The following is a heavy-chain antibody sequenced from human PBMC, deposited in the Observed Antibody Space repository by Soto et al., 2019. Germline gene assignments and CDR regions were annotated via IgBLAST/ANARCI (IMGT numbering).Heavy chain of an antibody. CDR3: ANSGYCSGGSCSGPSSYGMDV. D-gene: IGHD2-15*01. J-gene: IGHJ6*02. V-gene: IGHV1-69*01. CDR2: IIPIFGTA. CDR1: GGTFSSYA. Sequence: QVQLVQSGAEVKKPGSSVKVSCKASGGTFSSYAISWVRQAPGQGLEWMGGIIPIFGTANYAQKFQGRVTITADESTSTAYMELSSLRSEDTAVYYCANSGYCSGGSCSGPSSYGMDVWGQGTTVTVSS.